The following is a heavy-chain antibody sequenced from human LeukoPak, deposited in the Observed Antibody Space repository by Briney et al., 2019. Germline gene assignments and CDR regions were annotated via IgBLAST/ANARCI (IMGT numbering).Heavy chain of an antibody. Sequence: GGSLRLSCAASGFTFSSYGIHWVRQTPGKGLEWVAVISYDGSNKYYADSVKGRFTISRDNSKNTLYLQMNSLRAEDTAVYYCAKDSGDYGNYWGQGTLVTVSS. V-gene: IGHV3-30*18. CDR2: ISYDGSNK. D-gene: IGHD4-17*01. J-gene: IGHJ4*02. CDR3: AKDSGDYGNY. CDR1: GFTFSSYG.